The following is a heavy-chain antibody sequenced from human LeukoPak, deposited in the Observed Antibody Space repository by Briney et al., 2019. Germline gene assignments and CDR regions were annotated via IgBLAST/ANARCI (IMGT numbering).Heavy chain of an antibody. J-gene: IGHJ6*02. V-gene: IGHV4-34*01. CDR2: INHSGST. CDR3: ARGRKVRGVIMGYYYYYGMDV. D-gene: IGHD3-10*01. Sequence: PSETLSLTCAVYGGSFSGYYWSWIRQPPGKGLEWIGEINHSGSTNYNPSLKSRVTISVDTSKKQFSLKLSSVTAANTAVYYCARGRKVRGVIMGYYYYYGMDVWGQGTTVTVSS. CDR1: GGSFSGYY.